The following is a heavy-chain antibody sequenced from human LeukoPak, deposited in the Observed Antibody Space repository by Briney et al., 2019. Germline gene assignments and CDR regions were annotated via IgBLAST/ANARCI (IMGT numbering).Heavy chain of an antibody. V-gene: IGHV4-59*01. D-gene: IGHD5-12*01. CDR1: GGSISSYY. J-gene: IGHJ4*02. CDR2: ISYSGST. Sequence: SETLSLTCTVSGGSISSYYWSWIRQPPGKGLEWIGYISYSGSTNYNPSLKSRVTILVDTSKKQFSLKLSSVTAADTAMYYCARVSGYDWESFYDYWGQGSLVTVSS. CDR3: ARVSGYDWESFYDY.